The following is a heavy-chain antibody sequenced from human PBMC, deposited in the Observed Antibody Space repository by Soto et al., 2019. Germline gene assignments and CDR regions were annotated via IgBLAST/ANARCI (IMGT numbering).Heavy chain of an antibody. Sequence: QVQLQESGPGLVKPSETLSLTCTVSGGSISSYYWSWIRQPPGKGLEWIGYIYYSGSTNYNPSLKSRVTISVDTSKNRFSLKLSSVTAADTAVYYCATPGYCGGDCYLYWGQGTLVTVSS. CDR1: GGSISSYY. D-gene: IGHD2-21*02. CDR2: IYYSGST. V-gene: IGHV4-59*08. CDR3: ATPGYCGGDCYLY. J-gene: IGHJ4*02.